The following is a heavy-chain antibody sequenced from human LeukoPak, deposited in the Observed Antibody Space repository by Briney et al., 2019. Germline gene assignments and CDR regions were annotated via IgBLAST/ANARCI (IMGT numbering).Heavy chain of an antibody. CDR3: ARLADMITFGGVRDY. CDR1: GGSISRSSYY. D-gene: IGHD3-16*01. Sequence: PSETLSLTCTVSGGSISRSSYYWGWIRQPPGKGLEWIGSIYYSGSTYYNPSLKSRVTISVDTSKNQFSLKLSSVTAADTAVYYCARLADMITFGGVRDYWGQGTLVTVSS. J-gene: IGHJ4*02. V-gene: IGHV4-39*01. CDR2: IYYSGST.